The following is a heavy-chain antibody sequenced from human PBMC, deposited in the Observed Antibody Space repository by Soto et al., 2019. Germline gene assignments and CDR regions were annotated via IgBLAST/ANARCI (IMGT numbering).Heavy chain of an antibody. CDR1: GFTFSSYS. V-gene: IGHV3-21*01. D-gene: IGHD3-10*01. Sequence: PGGSLRLSCAASGFTFSSYSMNWVRQAPGKGLEWVSSISSSSSYIYYADSVKGRFTISRDNAKNSLYLQMNSLRAEDTAVYYCPRHIGSYYIPSPPSFDYWGQGNLVNVS. CDR2: ISSSSSYI. J-gene: IGHJ4*02. CDR3: PRHIGSYYIPSPPSFDY.